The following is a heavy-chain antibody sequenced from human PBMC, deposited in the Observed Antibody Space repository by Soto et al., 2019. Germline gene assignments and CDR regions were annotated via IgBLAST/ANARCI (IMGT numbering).Heavy chain of an antibody. CDR1: GGSIRSYY. CDR2: VYHSGTT. V-gene: IGHV4-59*01. J-gene: IGHJ3*02. Sequence: SETLSLTCIVSGGSIRSYYWSWIRQPPGKGLEWIGYVYHSGTTNYNPSLKSRVTISVDTSKSQFSLKLTSLTAADTAVYYCARDTDNYAGKSPTFDIWGQGTMVTV. CDR3: ARDTDNYAGKSPTFDI. D-gene: IGHD6-13*01.